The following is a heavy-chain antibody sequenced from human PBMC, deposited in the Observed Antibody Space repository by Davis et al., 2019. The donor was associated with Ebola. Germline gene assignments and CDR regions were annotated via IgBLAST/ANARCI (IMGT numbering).Heavy chain of an antibody. J-gene: IGHJ4*02. D-gene: IGHD6-13*01. CDR2: ISSSSSYI. CDR3: ARQNIAAAGSFDY. Sequence: GESLKISCAASGFTFSSYSMNWVRQAPGKGLEWVSSISSSSSYIYYADSVKGRFTISRDNAKNSLYLQMNSLRAEDTAVYYCARQNIAAAGSFDYWGQGTLVTVSS. V-gene: IGHV3-21*01. CDR1: GFTFSSYS.